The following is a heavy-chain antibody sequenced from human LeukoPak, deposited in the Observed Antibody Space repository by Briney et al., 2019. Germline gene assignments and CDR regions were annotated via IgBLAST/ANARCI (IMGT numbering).Heavy chain of an antibody. Sequence: GGSLRLSCAASGFTFSNAWMNWVRQAPGKGLEWVAHIKSETNGGTADYAAAVEGRFTISRDDSKNTLYLQMNSLKIEDTAVYFCTTNPGSWGDFWGQGSLVTVSS. CDR1: GFTFSNAW. CDR2: IKSETNGGTA. J-gene: IGHJ4*02. V-gene: IGHV3-15*07. D-gene: IGHD2-15*01. CDR3: TTNPGSWGDF.